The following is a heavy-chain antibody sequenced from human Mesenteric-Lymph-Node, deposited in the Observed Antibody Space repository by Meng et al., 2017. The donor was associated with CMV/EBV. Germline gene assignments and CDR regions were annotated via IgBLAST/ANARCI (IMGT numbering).Heavy chain of an antibody. CDR2: IYYSGST. D-gene: IGHD3-10*01. Sequence: QVQVDDSGPGRAKPSQTLSLTCTVSGGSISSGDYYWSWIRQPPGNGLEWIGYIYYSGSTYYNPSLKSRVTISVDTSKNQFSLKLSSVTAADTSVYYCAREVSGSWFGAATFDYWGQGTLVTVSS. CDR1: GGSISSGDYY. J-gene: IGHJ4*02. V-gene: IGHV4-30-4*08. CDR3: AREVSGSWFGAATFDY.